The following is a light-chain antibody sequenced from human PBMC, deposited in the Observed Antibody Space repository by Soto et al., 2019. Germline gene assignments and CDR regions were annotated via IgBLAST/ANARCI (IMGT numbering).Light chain of an antibody. Sequence: QSVLTQPPSVSGAPGQRVTISCTGSSSNIGAGYDVHWYRHLPGTAPKLLIFGNNNRPSGVPDRFSGSKSGTSASLAITGLQAEDEADYYCQSYDTNLPYLGVFGGGTKLTVL. CDR3: QSYDTNLPYLGV. J-gene: IGLJ2*01. CDR2: GNN. V-gene: IGLV1-40*01. CDR1: SSNIGAGYD.